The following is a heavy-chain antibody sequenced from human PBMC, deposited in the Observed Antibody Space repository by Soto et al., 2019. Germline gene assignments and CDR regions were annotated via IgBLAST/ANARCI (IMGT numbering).Heavy chain of an antibody. J-gene: IGHJ4*02. CDR2: FDPEDDEI. CDR3: ATERLGFCDSDNCYRHYFDS. D-gene: IGHD2-21*02. Sequence: VQLVQSGAEVKKPGASVKVSCKVSGDTLTELSIHWVRQAPGKGLEWMGRFDPEDDEIVYALKFQGRVTMTEDTSTDTSYMEVTSLTSEDTAVYYCATERLGFCDSDNCYRHYFDSWGQGTLVIVSS. CDR1: GDTLTELS. V-gene: IGHV1-24*01.